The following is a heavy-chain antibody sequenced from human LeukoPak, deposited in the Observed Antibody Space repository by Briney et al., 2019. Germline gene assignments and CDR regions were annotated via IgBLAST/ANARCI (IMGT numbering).Heavy chain of an antibody. Sequence: VASVKVSCKASGYTFTGYYMHWVRQAPGQGLEWMGWINPNSGGTNYVQKFQGRVTMTRDTSISTAYMELSRLRSDDTAVYYCARDRKYGDYVGGFDPWGQGTLVTVSS. J-gene: IGHJ5*02. CDR2: INPNSGGT. CDR3: ARDRKYGDYVGGFDP. V-gene: IGHV1-2*02. CDR1: GYTFTGYY. D-gene: IGHD4-17*01.